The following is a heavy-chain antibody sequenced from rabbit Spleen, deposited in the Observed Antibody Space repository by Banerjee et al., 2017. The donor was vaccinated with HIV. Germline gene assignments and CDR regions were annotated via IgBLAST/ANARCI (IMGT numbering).Heavy chain of an antibody. CDR1: GFSFSSSYY. CDR2: IYAGSSGYT. J-gene: IGHJ4*01. V-gene: IGHV1S40*01. Sequence: QSLEESGGDLVKPGASLTLTCTASGFSFSSSYYMCWVRQAPGKGLEWIACIYAGSSGYTYYASWAKGRFTISKTSSTTVTLQMTSLTVADTATYFCARDGSVNGVYGFDLWGPGTLVTVS. D-gene: IGHD2-1*01. CDR3: ARDGSVNGVYGFDL.